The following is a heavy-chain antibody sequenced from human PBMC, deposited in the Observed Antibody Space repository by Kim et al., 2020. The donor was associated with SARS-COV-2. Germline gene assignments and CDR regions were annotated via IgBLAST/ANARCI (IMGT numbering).Heavy chain of an antibody. D-gene: IGHD1-1*01. CDR2: IYYSGST. CDR3: EGDPLDREGG. Sequence: SETLSLTCTVSGGSISSSSYYWGWIRQPPGKGLEWIGSIYYSGSTYYNPSLKSRVTISVDTSKNQFSLKLSSVTAADTAVYYCEGDPLDREGGWGQGTLVTVSS. J-gene: IGHJ4*02. V-gene: IGHV4-39*07. CDR1: GGSISSSSYY.